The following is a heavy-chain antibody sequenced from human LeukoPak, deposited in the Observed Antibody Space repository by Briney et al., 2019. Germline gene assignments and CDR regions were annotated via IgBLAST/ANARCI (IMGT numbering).Heavy chain of an antibody. V-gene: IGHV3-11*04. D-gene: IGHD3-3*01. CDR3: ARSYTDFWSGDLWDY. Sequence: GGSLKLSCAASGFNVNSNYMSWVRQAPGKGLEWVSYISSSGSTIYYADSVKGRFTISRDNAKNSLYLQMNSLRAEDTAVYYCARSYTDFWSGDLWDYWGQGTLVTVSS. CDR1: GFNVNSNY. CDR2: ISSSGSTI. J-gene: IGHJ4*02.